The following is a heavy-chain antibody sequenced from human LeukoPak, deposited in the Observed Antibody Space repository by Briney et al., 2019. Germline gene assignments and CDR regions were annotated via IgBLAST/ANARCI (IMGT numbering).Heavy chain of an antibody. V-gene: IGHV4-39*01. CDR3: ARQGGTLNWFDP. D-gene: IGHD1-7*01. CDR1: GGSISSSSYY. CDR2: IFYSGSA. Sequence: SETLSLTCTVSGGSISSSSYYWGWIRPPPGKGLEWIGSIFYSGSAYYNPSLKSRVAISVDTSKNQFSLKLSSVTAADTAVYYCARQGGTLNWFDPWGQGTLVTVSS. J-gene: IGHJ5*02.